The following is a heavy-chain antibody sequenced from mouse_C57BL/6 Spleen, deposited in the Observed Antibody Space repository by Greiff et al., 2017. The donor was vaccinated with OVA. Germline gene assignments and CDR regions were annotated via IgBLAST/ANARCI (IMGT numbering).Heavy chain of an antibody. Sequence: EVNLVESEGGLVQPGSSMKLSCTASGFTFSDYYMAWVRQVPEKGLEWVANINYDGSSTYYLDSLKSRFIISGDNAKNILYLQMSSLKSEDTATYYCARGYYGSSTFDYWGQGTTLTVSS. J-gene: IGHJ2*01. CDR2: INYDGSST. CDR3: ARGYYGSSTFDY. CDR1: GFTFSDYY. D-gene: IGHD1-1*01. V-gene: IGHV5-16*01.